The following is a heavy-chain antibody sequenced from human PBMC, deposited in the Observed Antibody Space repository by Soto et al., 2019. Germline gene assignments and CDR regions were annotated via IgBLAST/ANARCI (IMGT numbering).Heavy chain of an antibody. J-gene: IGHJ4*02. CDR1: GFTFSSYG. D-gene: IGHD6-19*01. V-gene: IGHV3-30*18. CDR3: AKGGLYSSGWPDRNRYSGYFDY. CDR2: ISYDGSKK. Sequence: GGSLRLSCAASGFTFSSYGMHWVRQAPGKGLEWVAVISYDGSKKYYADSVKGRFTISRDNSKNTLYLQMNSLRAEDTAVYYCAKGGLYSSGWPDRNRYSGYFDYWGQGTLVTVSS.